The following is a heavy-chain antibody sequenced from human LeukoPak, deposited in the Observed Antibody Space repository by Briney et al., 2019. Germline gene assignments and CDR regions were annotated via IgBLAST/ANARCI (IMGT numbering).Heavy chain of an antibody. J-gene: IGHJ4*02. Sequence: GGSLRLSCAASGFTFSSYETNWVRQAPGKGLEWVSYISSSGSTIYYADSVKGRFTISRDNAKNSLYLQMNSLRAEDTAVYYCARVQKDYYDSSGYLSYWGQGTLVTVSS. D-gene: IGHD3-22*01. V-gene: IGHV3-48*03. CDR2: ISSSGSTI. CDR3: ARVQKDYYDSSGYLSY. CDR1: GFTFSSYE.